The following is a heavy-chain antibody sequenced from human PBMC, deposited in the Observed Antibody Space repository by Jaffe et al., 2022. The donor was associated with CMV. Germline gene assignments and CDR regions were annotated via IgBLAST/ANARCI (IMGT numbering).Heavy chain of an antibody. CDR1: GGSISSGGYY. D-gene: IGHD3-10*01. J-gene: IGHJ5*02. CDR3: ARSRSFGELLPRHPNWFDP. CDR2: IYYSGST. Sequence: QVQLQESGPGLVKPSQTLSLTCTVSGGSISSGGYYWSWIRQHPGKGLEWIGYIYYSGSTYYNPSLKSRVTISVDTSKNQFSLKLSSVTAADTAVYYCARSRSFGELLPRHPNWFDPWGQGTLVTVSS. V-gene: IGHV4-31*03.